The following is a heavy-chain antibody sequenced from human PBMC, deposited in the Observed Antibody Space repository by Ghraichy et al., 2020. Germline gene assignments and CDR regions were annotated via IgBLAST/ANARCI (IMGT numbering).Heavy chain of an antibody. D-gene: IGHD1-14*01. V-gene: IGHV3-7*01. Sequence: GGSLRLSCTASGFSIRTYWMSWVRQAPGKGLEWVANIKPDGSDKYYVDSVKGRFTISRDNAKNSLFLQMNSLRAEDTALYFCTGPQYYFDYWGQGALVAVSS. J-gene: IGHJ4*02. CDR3: TGPQYYFDY. CDR2: IKPDGSDK. CDR1: GFSIRTYW.